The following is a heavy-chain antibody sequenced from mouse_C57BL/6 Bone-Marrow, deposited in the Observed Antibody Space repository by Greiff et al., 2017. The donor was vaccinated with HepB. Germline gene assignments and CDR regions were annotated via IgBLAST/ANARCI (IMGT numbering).Heavy chain of an antibody. J-gene: IGHJ3*01. CDR1: GFSLTSYG. CDR3: ARNYDYDGAWFAY. CDR2: IWSGGST. V-gene: IGHV2-2*01. D-gene: IGHD2-4*01. Sequence: QVQLLQSGPGLVQPSQSLSITCTVSGFSLTSYGVHWVRQSPGKGLEWLGVIWSGGSTDYSAAFISRLSISKNNSKSQVFFKMNSLQADDTAIYYCARNYDYDGAWFAYWGQGTLVSVSA.